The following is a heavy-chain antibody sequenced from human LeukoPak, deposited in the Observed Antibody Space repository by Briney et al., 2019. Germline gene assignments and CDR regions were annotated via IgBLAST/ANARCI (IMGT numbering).Heavy chain of an antibody. CDR1: GFTLSSDS. D-gene: IGHD4-17*01. CDR3: ARAAGYGDYRCFDY. CDR2: ISSSSDYI. J-gene: IGHJ4*02. V-gene: IGHV3-21*01. Sequence: GGSLRLSCAASGFTLSSDSMNWVRQAPGKGLEWVSSISSSSDYIYYADSVKGRFTISRDNAKNSLSLQMNSLRAEDTAVYYCARAAGYGDYRCFDYWGEGRLVTVSS.